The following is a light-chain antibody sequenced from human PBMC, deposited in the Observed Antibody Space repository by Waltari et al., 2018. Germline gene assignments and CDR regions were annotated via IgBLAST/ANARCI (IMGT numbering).Light chain of an antibody. CDR2: MGS. J-gene: IGKJ5*01. V-gene: IGKV2-28*01. CDR3: MQAAHAPIT. CDR1: QSLLASKGDNY. Sequence: DVVMTQSPLSLPVNPVEPATIPCMASQSLLASKGDNYLNRYLQKPGQSPQVLMYMGSYRASVVPDRFSGSGSGTDFTLKVSRVEAEDVGVYYCMQAAHAPITFGQGTRLELK.